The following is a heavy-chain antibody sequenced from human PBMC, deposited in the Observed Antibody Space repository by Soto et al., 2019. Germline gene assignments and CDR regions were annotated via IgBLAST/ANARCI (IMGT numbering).Heavy chain of an antibody. CDR1: GGSVSSGSYY. J-gene: IGHJ5*02. V-gene: IGHV4-61*01. D-gene: IGHD1-7*01. Sequence: QVQLQESGPGLVKPSETLSLTCTVSGGSVSSGSYYWSWIRQPPGKGLEWIGYIYYSGSTNYNPSPKRRGPISVNTSKNQFSLKPSSGTAGDKAVYYWAREAPGTTIGTWFDPWGQGTLVTVSS. CDR2: IYYSGST. CDR3: AREAPGTTIGTWFDP.